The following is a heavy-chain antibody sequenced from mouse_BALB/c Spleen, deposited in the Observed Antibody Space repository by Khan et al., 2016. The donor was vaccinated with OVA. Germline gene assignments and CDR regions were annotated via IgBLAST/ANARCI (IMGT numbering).Heavy chain of an antibody. CDR1: GYSITSNYA. D-gene: IGHD1-1*01. Sequence: EVQLQESGPGLVTPSQSLSLTCTVNGYSITSNYAWNWIRQFPGNKLEWMGYISYSGSINYNLSLKSRLSITRDTSTNQFFLLLHSVTTEDSATYYCARGNYYGYALDYWGQGTSVTVST. V-gene: IGHV3-2*02. J-gene: IGHJ4*01. CDR2: ISYSGSI. CDR3: ARGNYYGYALDY.